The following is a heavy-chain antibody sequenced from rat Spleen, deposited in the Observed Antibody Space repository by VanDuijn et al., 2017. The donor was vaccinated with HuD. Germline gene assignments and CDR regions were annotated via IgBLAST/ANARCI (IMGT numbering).Heavy chain of an antibody. J-gene: IGHJ2*01. CDR2: IINIGGDS. CDR3: TRRGLYWDYFDY. D-gene: IGHD1-1*01. Sequence: EVQLVESGGGAVQPGRSMKLSCAASGLSFSNYDMAWVRQAPTKGLEWVASIINIGGDSFYSDSVKGRFTVSRDNAKSTLYLQMNSLRSEDTATYYCTRRGLYWDYFDYWGQGVMVTVSS. V-gene: IGHV5-25*01. CDR1: GLSFSNYD.